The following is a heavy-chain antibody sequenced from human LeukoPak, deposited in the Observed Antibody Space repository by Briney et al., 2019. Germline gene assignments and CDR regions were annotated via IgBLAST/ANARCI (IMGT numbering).Heavy chain of an antibody. CDR2: FYYSGNS. D-gene: IGHD6-13*01. Sequence: SETLSLTCSVSGSSIKSNSYYWGWIRQPPGKGLEWIGSFYYSGNSYYNPSLKSRATISGDTSKNQFSLNLISVTAADTAVYYCARRGTRYTSINWFDPWGHGTLVTVSS. CDR3: ARRGTRYTSINWFDP. V-gene: IGHV4-39*01. CDR1: GSSIKSNSYY. J-gene: IGHJ5*02.